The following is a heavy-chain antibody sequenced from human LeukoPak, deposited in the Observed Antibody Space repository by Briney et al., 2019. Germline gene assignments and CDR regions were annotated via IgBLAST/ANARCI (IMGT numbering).Heavy chain of an antibody. CDR1: GFSLSTSGMR. V-gene: IGHV2-70*04. D-gene: IGHD2-2*01. J-gene: IGHJ3*02. CDR2: IDWDDDK. Sequence: SGPTLVNPTQTLTLTCTFSGFSLSTSGMRVSWIRQPPGKALEWLARIDWDDDKFYSTSLKTRLTISKDTSKNQVVPTMTNMDPVDTATYYCARSRGYCSSTSCLDAFDIWGQGTMVTVSS. CDR3: ARSRGYCSSTSCLDAFDI.